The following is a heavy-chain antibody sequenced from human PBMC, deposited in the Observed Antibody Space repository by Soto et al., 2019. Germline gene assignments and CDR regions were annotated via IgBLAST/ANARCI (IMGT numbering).Heavy chain of an antibody. J-gene: IGHJ6*02. CDR2: INPNSGGT. D-gene: IGHD6-6*01. CDR3: ARGSSIAPTYGMDV. V-gene: IGHV1-2*02. CDR1: GYTFTGYY. Sequence: ALVKVSCKASGYTFTGYYMHWVRQAPGQGLEWMGWINPNSGGTNYAQKFQGRVTMTRDTSISTAYMELSRLRSDDTAVYYCARGSSIAPTYGMDVWGQGTTVTVSS.